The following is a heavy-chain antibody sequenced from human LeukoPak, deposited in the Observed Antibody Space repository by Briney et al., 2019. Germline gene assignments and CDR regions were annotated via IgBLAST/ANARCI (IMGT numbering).Heavy chain of an antibody. V-gene: IGHV1-45*02. D-gene: IGHD1-26*01. J-gene: IGHJ4*02. Sequence: GASVKVSCKASGYTFTYRYLHWVRQAPGQVLEWMGWITPFNGNTNYAQKFQDRVTITRDRSMSTAYMELSSLRSEDTAMYYCARSSCRGAFDYWGQGTLVTASS. CDR2: ITPFNGNT. CDR1: GYTFTYRY. CDR3: ARSSCRGAFDY.